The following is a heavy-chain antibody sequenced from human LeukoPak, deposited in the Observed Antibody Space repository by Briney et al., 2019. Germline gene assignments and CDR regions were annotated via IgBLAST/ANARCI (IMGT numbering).Heavy chain of an antibody. CDR1: GYSFTSYW. CDR2: IYPGDSDT. J-gene: IGHJ3*02. D-gene: IGHD2-2*01. V-gene: IGHV5-51*01. CDR3: ARPYAPWGDAFDI. Sequence: GESLKISCKGSGYSFTSYWIGWVRPMPGKGLEWMGIIYPGDSDTRYSPSFQGQVTISADKSISTAYLQWSSLKASDTAMYYCARPYAPWGDAFDIWGQGTMVTVSS.